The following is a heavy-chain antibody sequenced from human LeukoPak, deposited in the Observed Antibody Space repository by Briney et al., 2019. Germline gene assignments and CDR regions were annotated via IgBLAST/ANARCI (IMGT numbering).Heavy chain of an antibody. J-gene: IGHJ4*02. CDR3: ATDRADY. CDR1: GFIFSNTY. CDR2: IKSNADDGTP. V-gene: IGHV3-15*01. Sequence: TPGGSLRLSCAASGFIFSNTYMNWVRQVPGKGREWVGRIKSNADDGTPDSPTPVQGRFTISRDDSKNTVYLQMNSLKTDDTAVYYCATDRADYWGQGTLVTVSS. D-gene: IGHD3-10*01.